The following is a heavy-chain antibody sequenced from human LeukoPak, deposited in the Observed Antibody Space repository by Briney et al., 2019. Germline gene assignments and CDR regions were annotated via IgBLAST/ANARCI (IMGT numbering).Heavy chain of an antibody. CDR1: GYTFTGYY. CDR2: INPNSGGT. Sequence: ASVKVSCKASGYTFTGYYMHWVRQAPGQGLEWMGWINPNSGGTNYAQKFQGRVTMTRDTSISTAYLELSRLRSDDTAVYYCARGASGVYTVTTSWFDPWGQGTLVTVSS. J-gene: IGHJ5*02. CDR3: ARGASGVYTVTTSWFDP. V-gene: IGHV1-2*02. D-gene: IGHD4-17*01.